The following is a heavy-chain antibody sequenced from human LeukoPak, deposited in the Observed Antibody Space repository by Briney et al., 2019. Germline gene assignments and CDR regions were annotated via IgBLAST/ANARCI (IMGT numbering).Heavy chain of an antibody. V-gene: IGHV1-8*01. CDR3: ARGRGRGSYFDFDY. CDR2: MNPNSGNT. Sequence: EASVKVSCKASGYTFTSYDINWVRQATGQGLEWMGWMNPNSGNTGYAQRFQGRVTMTRNTSISTAYMELSSLRSEDTAVYYYARGRGRGSYFDFDYWGQGTLVTVSS. J-gene: IGHJ4*02. CDR1: GYTFTSYD. D-gene: IGHD1-26*01.